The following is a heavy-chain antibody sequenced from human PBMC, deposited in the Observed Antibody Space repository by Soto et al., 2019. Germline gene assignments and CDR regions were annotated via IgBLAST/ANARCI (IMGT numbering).Heavy chain of an antibody. J-gene: IGHJ5*02. CDR2: IVVGSGNT. CDR1: GFTFTSSA. Sequence: SVKVSCKASGFTFTSSAVQWVRQARGQRLEWIGWIVVGSGNTNYAQKFQERVTITRDMSTSTAYMELSSLRSEDTAVYYCARDLNYGDYGGSWFDPCCQGTLVTVSS. V-gene: IGHV1-58*01. D-gene: IGHD4-17*01. CDR3: ARDLNYGDYGGSWFDP.